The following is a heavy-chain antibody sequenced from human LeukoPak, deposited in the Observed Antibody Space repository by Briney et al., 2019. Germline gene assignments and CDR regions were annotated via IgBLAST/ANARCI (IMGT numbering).Heavy chain of an antibody. CDR3: AVAYYYYSLDV. D-gene: IGHD5-12*01. Sequence: SETLSLTCAVYGGSFSDYYWSWIGQPLGKVLEWIGEINHSGSTNYNPSLKSRITISVDTSKNHFSLRLSSVTAADTAVYYCAVAYYYYSLDVWGQGTTVTVSS. CDR1: GGSFSDYY. V-gene: IGHV4-34*01. J-gene: IGHJ6*02. CDR2: INHSGST.